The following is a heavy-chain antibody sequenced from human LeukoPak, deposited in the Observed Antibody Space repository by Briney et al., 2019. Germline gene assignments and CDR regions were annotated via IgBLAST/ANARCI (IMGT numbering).Heavy chain of an antibody. D-gene: IGHD3-22*01. Sequence: GGSLRLSCAASGFTVSSNYMSWVRQAPGKGLKWVSIIYSGGSTYYADSVKGRFTISRDNSKNTLYLQMNSLRAEDTAVYYCARAPDSSGYYYISDYWGQGTLVTVSS. J-gene: IGHJ4*02. CDR2: IYSGGST. V-gene: IGHV3-53*01. CDR1: GFTVSSNY. CDR3: ARAPDSSGYYYISDY.